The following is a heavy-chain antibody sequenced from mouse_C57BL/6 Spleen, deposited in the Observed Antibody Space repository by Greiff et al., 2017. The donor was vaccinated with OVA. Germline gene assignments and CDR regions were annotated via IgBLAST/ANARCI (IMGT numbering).Heavy chain of an antibody. CDR2: ISGGGGNT. J-gene: IGHJ3*01. V-gene: IGHV5-9*01. D-gene: IGHD1-1*01. Sequence: EVKLVESGGGLVKPGGSLKLSCAASGFTFSSYTMSWVRQTPEKRLEWVATISGGGGNTYYPDSVKGRFTISRDNAKNTLYLQMSSLRSEDTALYYCARHYGSSYWFAYWGQGTLVTVSA. CDR3: ARHYGSSYWFAY. CDR1: GFTFSSYT.